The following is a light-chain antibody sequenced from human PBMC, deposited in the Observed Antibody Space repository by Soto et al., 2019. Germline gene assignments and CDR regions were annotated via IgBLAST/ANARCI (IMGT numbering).Light chain of an antibody. V-gene: IGLV1-44*01. CDR2: SNN. J-gene: IGLJ1*01. Sequence: QSVLTQPPSASGTSGQRVTISCSGSSSNIGSNTVNWYQQLPGTAPKLLIYSNNQRPSGVPDRFSGSKSGTSASLAISGLQSEDEADYYCAAWDDSLNGPHYVFGTGTKVTVL. CDR3: AAWDDSLNGPHYV. CDR1: SSNIGSNT.